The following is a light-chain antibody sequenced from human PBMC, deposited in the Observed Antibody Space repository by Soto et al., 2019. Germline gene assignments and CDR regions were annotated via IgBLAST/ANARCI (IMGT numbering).Light chain of an antibody. CDR2: EVS. CDR3: SSYTSRSTPYV. V-gene: IGLV2-14*01. CDR1: SSDGGGYNY. J-gene: IGLJ1*01. Sequence: QSGLTVPVSVAGFTRQSIRISCSGSSSDGGGYNYVSWYQQHPGKAPKLMISEVSNRPSGVSIRFFGSKSGNTASLTISGLQAEDEADYFCSSYTSRSTPYVFGTGTKVT.